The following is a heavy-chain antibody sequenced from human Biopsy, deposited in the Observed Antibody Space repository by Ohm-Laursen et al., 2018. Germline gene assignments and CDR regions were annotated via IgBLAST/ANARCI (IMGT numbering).Heavy chain of an antibody. CDR3: ARVAGGYAYYYGMDV. CDR1: GYYVTNDYY. CDR2: IYYDGIT. D-gene: IGHD5-12*01. J-gene: IGHJ6*02. V-gene: IGHV4-38-2*01. Sequence: GTLSLTCAVSGYYVTNDYYWGWIRQPPGKGLEWIGNIYYDGITYYNPSLKSRVAMSVDTSKNQFSLRLPSLTAADTAVYYCARVAGGYAYYYGMDVWGQGTTVIVSS.